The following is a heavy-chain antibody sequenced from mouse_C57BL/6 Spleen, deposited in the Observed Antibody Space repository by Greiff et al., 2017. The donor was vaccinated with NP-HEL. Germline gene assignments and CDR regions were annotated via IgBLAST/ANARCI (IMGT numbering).Heavy chain of an antibody. CDR1: GYTFTSYW. CDR2: IDPSDSET. J-gene: IGHJ2*01. CDR3: ARSTSFITTVVVDY. Sequence: VQLQQPGAELVRPGSSVKLSCKASGYTFTSYWMHWVKQRPIQGLEWIGNIDPSDSETHYNQKFKDKATLTVDKSSSTAYMQLSSLTSEDSAVYYCARSTSFITTVVVDYWGQGTTLTVSS. V-gene: IGHV1-52*01. D-gene: IGHD1-1*01.